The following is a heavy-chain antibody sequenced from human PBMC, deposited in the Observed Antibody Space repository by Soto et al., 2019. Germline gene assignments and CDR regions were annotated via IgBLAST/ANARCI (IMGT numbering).Heavy chain of an antibody. Sequence: LRLSCAASGFTFSSYAMSWVRQAPGKGLEWVSAISGSGGSTYYADSVKGRFTISRDNSKNTLYLQMNSLRAEDTAVYYCAKDPYSGYDWDYYSGMDVWGQGTTVTVSS. D-gene: IGHD5-12*01. CDR3: AKDPYSGYDWDYYSGMDV. V-gene: IGHV3-23*01. CDR2: ISGSGGST. J-gene: IGHJ6*02. CDR1: GFTFSSYA.